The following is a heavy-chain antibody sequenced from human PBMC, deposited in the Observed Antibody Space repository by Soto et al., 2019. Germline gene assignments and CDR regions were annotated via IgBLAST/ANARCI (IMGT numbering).Heavy chain of an antibody. D-gene: IGHD2-15*01. V-gene: IGHV1-3*01. Sequence: GASVKVSCKASGYTFTNYAMHWVRQAPGQRLEWMGWIDAANGNTKYSQKFQGRVTIARDTSASTAFMELSCLRFEDTAVYYCAREEDFSGGTCYYSRAYFYYGMDVWGQGTTVTVSS. CDR2: IDAANGNT. CDR3: AREEDFSGGTCYYSRAYFYYGMDV. J-gene: IGHJ6*02. CDR1: GYTFTNYA.